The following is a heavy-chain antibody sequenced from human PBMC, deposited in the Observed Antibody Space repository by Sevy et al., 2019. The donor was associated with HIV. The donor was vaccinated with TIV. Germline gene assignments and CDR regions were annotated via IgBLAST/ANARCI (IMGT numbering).Heavy chain of an antibody. CDR3: ARAIGTQVAGLYYFDY. CDR1: GYSISSGYY. V-gene: IGHV4-38-2*01. Sequence: SETLSLTCAVSGYSISSGYYWGWIRQPPGKGLEWIGSIYHSGYSYYNPSLKSRVTISVDTSKNQFSLKLSSVTAADTAVYYCARAIGTQVAGLYYFDYWGQGTLVTVSS. CDR2: IYHSGYS. D-gene: IGHD6-19*01. J-gene: IGHJ4*02.